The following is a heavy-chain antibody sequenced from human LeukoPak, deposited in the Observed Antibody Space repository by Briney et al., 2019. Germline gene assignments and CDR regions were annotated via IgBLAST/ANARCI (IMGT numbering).Heavy chain of an antibody. Sequence: GGSLRLSCAASGFTFSNYEMHWVRQAPGKGLEWVSYISSSGSDIYYADSVKGRFTISRDNSKNTVYLQMNSLRAEDTAVYYCAKDRGGYSYDYMDVWGKGTTVTISS. CDR1: GFTFSNYE. J-gene: IGHJ6*03. D-gene: IGHD5-18*01. CDR3: AKDRGGYSYDYMDV. V-gene: IGHV3-48*03. CDR2: ISSSGSDI.